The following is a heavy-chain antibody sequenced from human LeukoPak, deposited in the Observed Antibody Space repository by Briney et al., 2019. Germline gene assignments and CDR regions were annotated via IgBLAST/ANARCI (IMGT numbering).Heavy chain of an antibody. D-gene: IGHD5-18*01. CDR3: ARGVGYSYGYRAARSDY. J-gene: IGHJ4*02. Sequence: PSETLSLTCAVYGGSFSGYYWSWIRQPPGKGLEWIGEINHSGSTNYNPSLKSRVTISVDTSKNQFSLKLSSVTAADTAVYYCARGVGYSYGYRAARSDYWGQGTLVTVSS. CDR2: INHSGST. CDR1: GGSFSGYY. V-gene: IGHV4-34*01.